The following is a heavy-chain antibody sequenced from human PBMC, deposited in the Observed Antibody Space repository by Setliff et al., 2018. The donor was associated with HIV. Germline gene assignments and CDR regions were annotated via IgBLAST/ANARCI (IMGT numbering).Heavy chain of an antibody. CDR1: GASVTSDSYY. CDR2: IYYGGNT. D-gene: IGHD3-10*01. V-gene: IGHV4-39*01. J-gene: IGHJ4*02. CDR3: ATHYGWGSFYNY. Sequence: SETRSLTCTVSGASVTSDSYYWGWIRQAPGKGLEWIGSIYYGGNTYSNPSLRSRLSISIDTSKNQFSLKLFSATAADTAVYYCATHYGWGSFYNYWGQGMLVTVSS.